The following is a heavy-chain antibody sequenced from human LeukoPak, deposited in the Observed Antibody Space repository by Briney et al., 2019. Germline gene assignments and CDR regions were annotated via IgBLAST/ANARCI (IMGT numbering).Heavy chain of an antibody. D-gene: IGHD3-16*01. CDR1: GFTVSSNY. CDR3: ARDYLWGAFDI. V-gene: IGHV3-66*01. J-gene: IGHJ3*02. CDR2: IYSGGST. Sequence: GGSLRLSCAASGFTVSSNYMSWVRQAPGKGLEWVSVIYSGGSTYYADSVKGRFTISRDNSKNTLYLQMNSLRAEDTAVYYCARDYLWGAFDIWGQGTMVTVSS.